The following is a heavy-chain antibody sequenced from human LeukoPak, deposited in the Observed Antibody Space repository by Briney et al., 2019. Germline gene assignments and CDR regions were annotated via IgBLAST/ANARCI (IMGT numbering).Heavy chain of an antibody. CDR3: AKETMTCSGSYYFDY. CDR1: GFTFSSYG. Sequence: GGSLRLSCAASGFTFSSYGMHWVRQAPGKGLEWVAVISYDGSNKYYADSVKGRFTISRDNSKNTLYLQMNSLRAEDTAVYYCAKETMTCSGSYYFDYWGQGTLVTVSS. CDR2: ISYDGSNK. V-gene: IGHV3-30*18. D-gene: IGHD1-26*01. J-gene: IGHJ4*02.